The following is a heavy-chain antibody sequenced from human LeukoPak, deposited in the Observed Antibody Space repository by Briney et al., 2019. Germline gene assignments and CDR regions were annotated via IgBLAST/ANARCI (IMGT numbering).Heavy chain of an antibody. CDR3: ASSTGLYPRGAFDI. Sequence: PGGSLRLSCAASGFTFSSYAMHWVRQAPGKGLEYVSAISSNGGSTYYANSVKGRFTISRDNSKNTLYLQMGSLRAEDMAVYYCASSTGLYPRGAFDIWGQGTMVTVSS. J-gene: IGHJ3*02. CDR1: GFTFSSYA. V-gene: IGHV3-64*01. CDR2: ISSNGGST. D-gene: IGHD3-16*02.